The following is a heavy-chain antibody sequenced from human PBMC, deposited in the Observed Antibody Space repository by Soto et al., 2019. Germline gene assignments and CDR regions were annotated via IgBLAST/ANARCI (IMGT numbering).Heavy chain of an antibody. J-gene: IGHJ4*02. Sequence: GGSLRLACAASGFTFSSYAMSWVRQAPGKGLEWVSAISGSGGSTYYADSVKGRFTISRDNSKNTLYLQMNSLRAEDTAVYYCAKGGEFIAAAGTYDYWGQGTLVTVSS. V-gene: IGHV3-23*01. CDR1: GFTFSSYA. D-gene: IGHD6-13*01. CDR3: AKGGEFIAAAGTYDY. CDR2: ISGSGGST.